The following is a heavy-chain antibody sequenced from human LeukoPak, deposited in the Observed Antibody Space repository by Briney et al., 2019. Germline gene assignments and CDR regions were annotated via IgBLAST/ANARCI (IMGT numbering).Heavy chain of an antibody. D-gene: IGHD2-15*01. CDR2: ISGRGGDI. V-gene: IGHV3-23*01. CDR1: GFTFSSYA. J-gene: IGHJ4*02. Sequence: GGSLRLSCAASGFTFSSYAMNWVRQAPGKGLEWVSSISGRGGDIYYADSVKGRFTISRDNSKNTLYLQMNSLRAEDTALYYCAKGSGGGGGGFDYWGQGTLVTVSS. CDR3: AKGSGGGGGGFDY.